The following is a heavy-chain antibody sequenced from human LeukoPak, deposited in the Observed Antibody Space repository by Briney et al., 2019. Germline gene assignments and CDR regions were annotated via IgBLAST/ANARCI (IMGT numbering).Heavy chain of an antibody. CDR2: INPNSGGA. CDR1: GYTFTGYN. CDR3: ARTGGLDY. V-gene: IGHV1-2*02. Sequence: ASVKVSCEASGYTFTGYNMHWVRQAPGQGLEWMGWINPNSGGANYAQKFKGRVTMTRDTSISTAYMESISLRSDDTAVYYCARTGGLDYWGQGTLVTVSS. J-gene: IGHJ4*02. D-gene: IGHD3-16*01.